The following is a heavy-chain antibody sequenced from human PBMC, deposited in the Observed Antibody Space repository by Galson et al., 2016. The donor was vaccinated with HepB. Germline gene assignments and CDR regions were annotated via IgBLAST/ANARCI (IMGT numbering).Heavy chain of an antibody. D-gene: IGHD6-13*01. J-gene: IGHJ4*02. V-gene: IGHV3-74*01. CDR1: GFNFSSYW. CDR2: INSDGSST. CDR3: ASRRYTGRGGYSSSWLREY. Sequence: SLRLSCAASGFNFSSYWMHWVRQAPGKGLVWVARINSDGSSTGYADSVKGRFTISRDNAENSLYLQMNSLRAEDTAVYYCASRRYTGRGGYSSSWLREYWGQGTLVTVSS.